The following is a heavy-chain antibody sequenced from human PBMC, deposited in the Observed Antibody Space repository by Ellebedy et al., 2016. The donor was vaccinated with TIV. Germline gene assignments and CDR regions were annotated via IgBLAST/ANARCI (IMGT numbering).Heavy chain of an antibody. CDR3: ARDFYRYGEPIYYYGMDV. V-gene: IGHV1-18*01. CDR2: ISAYNGNT. D-gene: IGHD4-17*01. J-gene: IGHJ6*02. CDR1: GYTFISYG. Sequence: ASVKVSCKASGYTFISYGISWVRQAPGQGLEWMGWISAYNGNTNYAQKLQGRVTMTTDTSTRTAYMELRSLRSDDTAVYYCARDFYRYGEPIYYYGMDVWGQGTTVTVSS.